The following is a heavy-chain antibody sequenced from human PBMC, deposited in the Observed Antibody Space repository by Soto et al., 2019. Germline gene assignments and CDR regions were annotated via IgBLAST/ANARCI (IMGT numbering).Heavy chain of an antibody. J-gene: IGHJ5*02. V-gene: IGHV4-39*01. Sequence: PSETLSLTCTVSGGSISSSSYYWAWNRQSPGKGLEWIGSVYYNGFTYYNPSLKSRVTISVETSKNQFSLKLTSVTAADTAVYYCARMGDFWSGPGELDPWGQGTLVTVSS. CDR3: ARMGDFWSGPGELDP. CDR2: VYYNGFT. CDR1: GGSISSSSYY. D-gene: IGHD3-3*01.